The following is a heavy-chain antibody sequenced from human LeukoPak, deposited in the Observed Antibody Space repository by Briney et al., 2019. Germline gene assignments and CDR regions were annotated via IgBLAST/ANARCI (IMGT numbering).Heavy chain of an antibody. CDR2: INPNSGGT. Sequence: ASVKVSCKASGYTFTGYYMHWVRQAPGQGLEWMGWINPNSGGTNYAQKFQGRVTMTWDTSISTAYMELSRLRSDDTAVYYCARDLPGFTIYDYVWGSYRPFDYWGQGTLVTVSS. V-gene: IGHV1-2*02. CDR1: GYTFTGYY. CDR3: ARDLPGFTIYDYVWGSYRPFDY. J-gene: IGHJ4*02. D-gene: IGHD3-16*02.